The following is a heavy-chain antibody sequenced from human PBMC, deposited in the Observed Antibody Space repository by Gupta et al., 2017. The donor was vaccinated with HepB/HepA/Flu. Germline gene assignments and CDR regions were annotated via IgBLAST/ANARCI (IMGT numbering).Heavy chain of an antibody. CDR3: AREIHDLAAADYYYYYGMDV. CDR2: ISHDGSNK. D-gene: IGHD6-13*01. J-gene: IGHJ6*02. Sequence: QVQLVESGGGVVQPGRSLRLSCAASGFPFCRYSLHWVRQAPGKGLEWVAVISHDGSNKYYADSVKGRFTISRDNSKNTLYLQMNSLRAEDTAVYYCAREIHDLAAADYYYYYGMDVWGQGTTVTVSS. V-gene: IGHV3-30-3*01. CDR1: GFPFCRYS.